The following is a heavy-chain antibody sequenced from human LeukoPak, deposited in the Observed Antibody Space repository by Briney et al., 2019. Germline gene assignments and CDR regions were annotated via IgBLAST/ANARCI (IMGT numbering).Heavy chain of an antibody. CDR1: GGSISSFN. V-gene: IGHV4-4*07. J-gene: IGHJ3*02. CDR2: IYTSGST. CDR3: ARLIWFGSAFDI. D-gene: IGHD3-10*01. Sequence: SETLSLTCTVSGGSISSFNWSWIRQPAGKGLEWIGRIYTSGSTNYNPSLKSRVTMSVDTSKNQFSLKLSSVTAADTAVYYCARLIWFGSAFDIWGQGTMVTVSS.